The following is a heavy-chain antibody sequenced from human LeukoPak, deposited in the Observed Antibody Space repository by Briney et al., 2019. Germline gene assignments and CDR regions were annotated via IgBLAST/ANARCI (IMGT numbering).Heavy chain of an antibody. Sequence: SETLSLTCTVSGGSISSYYWSWIRQPPGKGLEWIGYIHYSGSTNYNPSLKSRVTISVDMSKNQFSLKLSSVTAADTAVYYCAKASLGGFGLEDYYMDVWGKGTTVTISS. V-gene: IGHV4-59*01. CDR1: GGSISSYY. D-gene: IGHD2-15*01. J-gene: IGHJ6*03. CDR2: IHYSGST. CDR3: AKASLGGFGLEDYYMDV.